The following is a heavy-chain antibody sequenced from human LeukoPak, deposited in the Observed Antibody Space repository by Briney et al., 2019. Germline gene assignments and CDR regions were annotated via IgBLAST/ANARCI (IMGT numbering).Heavy chain of an antibody. V-gene: IGHV1-24*01. J-gene: IGHJ4*02. Sequence: GSSVNVSCKVSGYTLTELSMHWVRQAPGKGLEWMGGFDPEDGETIYAQKFQGRVTMTEDTSTDTAYMELSSLRSEDTAVYYCATSDILTGYTVDYWGQGTLVTVSS. CDR1: GYTLTELS. CDR3: ATSDILTGYTVDY. CDR2: FDPEDGET. D-gene: IGHD3-9*01.